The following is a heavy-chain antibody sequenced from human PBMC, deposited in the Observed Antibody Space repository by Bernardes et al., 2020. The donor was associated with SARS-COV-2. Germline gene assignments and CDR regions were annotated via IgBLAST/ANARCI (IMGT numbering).Heavy chain of an antibody. V-gene: IGHV4-39*01. CDR2: VHSSGGS. Sequence: SETLSPTCTVSGGSISSSNTYWVWIRQPPGKGLEWVGSVHSSGGSYYNPSLTRRVTISADTSKNQFSLKLISVTAADTAFYFCARRFCTPSIRSQLHYWGQGTLVTVSS. J-gene: IGHJ4*02. CDR3: ARRFCTPSIRSQLHY. CDR1: GGSISSSNTY. D-gene: IGHD3-3*01.